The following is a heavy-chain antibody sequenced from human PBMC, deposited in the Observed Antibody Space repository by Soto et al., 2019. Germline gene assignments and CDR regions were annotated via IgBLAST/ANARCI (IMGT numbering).Heavy chain of an antibody. CDR1: FTFSMYS. V-gene: IGHV3-21*01. J-gene: IGHJ5*02. CDR3: TRDQGGSYDYLFDP. Sequence: EVQVVESGGGLVQPGGSLRLSCSFTFSMYSMNWVRQAPGKGLEWVASISSGGDYIKYADSVKGRFTISRDNAKNSVSRQMNSLSVDDTAIYFCTRDQGGSYDYLFDPWGQGTLVTVSS. CDR2: ISSGGDYI. D-gene: IGHD1-26*01.